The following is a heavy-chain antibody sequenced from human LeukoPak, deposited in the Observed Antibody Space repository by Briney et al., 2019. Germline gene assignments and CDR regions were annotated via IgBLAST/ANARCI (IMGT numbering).Heavy chain of an antibody. J-gene: IGHJ4*02. D-gene: IGHD2-2*01. Sequence: PGGSLRLSCAASGFSLRSYAMSWARHAPGKGLEWVSAISGSGGSTYYADSVKGRFTISRDNSKNTLYLQMNSLRAEDTAVYYCAKGRSTPAYFDYWGQGTLVTVSS. CDR3: AKGRSTPAYFDY. CDR1: GFSLRSYA. CDR2: ISGSGGST. V-gene: IGHV3-23*01.